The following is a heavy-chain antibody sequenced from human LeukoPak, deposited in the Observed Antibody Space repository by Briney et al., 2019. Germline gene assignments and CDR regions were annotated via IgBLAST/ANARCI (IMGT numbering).Heavy chain of an antibody. J-gene: IGHJ5*02. CDR3: ARGVSSSWSYHNWFDP. CDR2: IYYSGST. CDR1: GGSISSNSYY. D-gene: IGHD6-13*01. Sequence: SETLSLTCTVSGGSISSNSYYWGWIRQPPGKGLEWIGSIYYSGSTYYNPSLKSRVTISVDTSKNQFSLKLSSVTAADTAVYYCARGVSSSWSYHNWFDPWGQGTLVTVSS. V-gene: IGHV4-39*07.